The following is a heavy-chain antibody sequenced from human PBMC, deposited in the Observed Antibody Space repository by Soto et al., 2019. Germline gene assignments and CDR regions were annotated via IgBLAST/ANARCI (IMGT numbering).Heavy chain of an antibody. CDR2: SNIGNGNT. CDR1: GYTFTSYA. V-gene: IGHV1-3*04. Sequence: QVQLVQSVAEVKKPGASVRVSCRTYGYTFTSYAIHWVRQAPGQGLEWMAWSNIGNGNTKYSQKFQGRVTVSRDTSTSTAYMELSSLRPEDTAVYYCAREPLCGGASYYHGLDPGGQGTMVTVSS. D-gene: IGHD2-21*02. J-gene: IGHJ5*02. CDR3: AREPLCGGASYYHGLDP.